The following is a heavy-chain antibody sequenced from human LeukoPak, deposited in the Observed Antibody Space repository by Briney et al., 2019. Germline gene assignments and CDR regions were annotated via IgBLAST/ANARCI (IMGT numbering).Heavy chain of an antibody. J-gene: IGHJ4*02. D-gene: IGHD3-10*01. CDR3: AKGESQSNYYFGY. V-gene: IGHV3-23*01. CDR1: GFTFSSSA. CDR2: ITGSGSET. Sequence: GGSLRLSCAASGFTFSSSAMRWVRQAPGKGLEWVSSITGSGSETFYADSVKGRFTISRDNSKNTLYLLMNSLRAEDTAIYFCAKGESQSNYYFGYWGQGTLVTVSS.